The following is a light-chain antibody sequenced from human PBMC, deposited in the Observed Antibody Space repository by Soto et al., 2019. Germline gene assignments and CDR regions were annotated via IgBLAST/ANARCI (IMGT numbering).Light chain of an antibody. J-gene: IGKJ4*01. Sequence: DIQLTQSPSFLSASVGDGVTITCRASQALSNYLAWYQQKPGKAPDLLIYSASTLQSGVPSRFSGSGSETEFTLTIRALQPEDFATYYCQQLSRYPLTFGGGTKVDIK. CDR3: QQLSRYPLT. CDR2: SAS. V-gene: IGKV1-9*01. CDR1: QALSNY.